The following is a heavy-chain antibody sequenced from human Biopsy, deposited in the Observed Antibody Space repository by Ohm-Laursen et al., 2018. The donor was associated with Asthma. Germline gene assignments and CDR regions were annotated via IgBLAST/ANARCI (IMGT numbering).Heavy chain of an antibody. CDR1: GGTFSNFA. D-gene: IGHD6-19*01. J-gene: IGHJ6*02. CDR3: ARCQVGYSSGWSLLLKKIYYSGMDV. CDR2: VMTVFGKT. V-gene: IGHV1-69*01. Sequence: APGGTFSNFAIRWARQAPGQGLEWLGGVMTVFGKTNYAQKFQGRVTITADESTSTAYMEVTSLRSEDTAIYYCARCQVGYSSGWSLLLKKIYYSGMDVWGQGTAVTVSS.